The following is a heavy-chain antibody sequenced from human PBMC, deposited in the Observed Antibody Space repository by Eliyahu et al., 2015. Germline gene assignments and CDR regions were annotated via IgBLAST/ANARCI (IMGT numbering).Heavy chain of an antibody. D-gene: IGHD6-19*01. Sequence: QVQLQESGPGLVKPSETLSLTXTVSGVXXNPYYWSWIRQPPGKGLXWIGYIYYSGSTNYNPSLKSRATISVDTSKNQFSLKLNSVTAADTAVYYCARDSSGWYGAIDFWGQGTLVTVSS. J-gene: IGHJ4*02. CDR3: ARDSSGWYGAIDF. CDR1: GVXXNPYY. CDR2: IYYSGST. V-gene: IGHV4-59*01.